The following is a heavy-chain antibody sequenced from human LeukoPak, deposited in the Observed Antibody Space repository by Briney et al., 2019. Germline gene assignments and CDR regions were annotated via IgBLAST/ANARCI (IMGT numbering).Heavy chain of an antibody. D-gene: IGHD6-13*01. J-gene: IGHJ5*02. V-gene: IGHV4-39*07. Sequence: SETLSLTCTVSGDSIRSTSYYWGWIRQSPGKGLEWIGSIYNSGSTYYNPSLKSRVTISIDTSKNQLSLKLSSVTAADTAVYYCAREYRSSWYLNWFDPWGQGTLVTVSS. CDR3: AREYRSSWYLNWFDP. CDR2: IYNSGST. CDR1: GDSIRSTSYY.